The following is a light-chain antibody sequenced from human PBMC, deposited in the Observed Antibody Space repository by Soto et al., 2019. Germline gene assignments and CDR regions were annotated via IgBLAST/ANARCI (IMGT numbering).Light chain of an antibody. CDR3: QQYNNWRIT. CDR1: QNISSN. Sequence: TQSPDTLSWSPRQFPTLSCRASQNISSNLAWYQQKPGQAPRLLIYGASTRATGIPARFSGSGSGTEFTLTISSLQSEDFAVYYCQQYNNWRITFGQGSRLEIK. V-gene: IGKV3-15*01. CDR2: GAS. J-gene: IGKJ5*01.